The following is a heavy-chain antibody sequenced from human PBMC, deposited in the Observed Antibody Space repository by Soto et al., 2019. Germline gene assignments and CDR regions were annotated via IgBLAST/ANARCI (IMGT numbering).Heavy chain of an antibody. CDR2: ISGSGGST. CDR1: GFTFSSYA. J-gene: IGHJ6*02. V-gene: IGHV3-23*01. D-gene: IGHD3-3*01. Sequence: GGSLRLSCAASGFTFSSYAMSWVRQAPGKGLEWVSAISGSGGSTYYADSVKGRFTISRHNSKNTLYLQMNSLRAEETAVYYCAKDPRVDRPLRWYYYGMDVWGQGTTVTVSS. CDR3: AKDPRVDRPLRWYYYGMDV.